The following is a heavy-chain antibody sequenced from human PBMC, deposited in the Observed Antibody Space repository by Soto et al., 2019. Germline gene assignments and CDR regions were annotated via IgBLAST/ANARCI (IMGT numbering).Heavy chain of an antibody. Sequence: ASETLSLTCAVYGGSFSGYYWSWIRQPPGKGLEWIGEINHSGSTNYNPSLKSRVTISVDTSKNQFSLKLSSVTAADTAVYYCARGPPTFSRRLGGMDVWGQGTTVTVSS. CDR1: GGSFSGYY. D-gene: IGHD3-16*01. J-gene: IGHJ6*02. V-gene: IGHV4-34*01. CDR2: INHSGST. CDR3: ARGPPTFSRRLGGMDV.